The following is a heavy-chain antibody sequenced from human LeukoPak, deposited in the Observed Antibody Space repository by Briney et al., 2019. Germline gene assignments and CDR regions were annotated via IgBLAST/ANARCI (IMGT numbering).Heavy chain of an antibody. J-gene: IGHJ3*02. CDR1: GGTFSSYA. Sequence: ASVKVSCKASGGTFSSYAISWVRQAPGQGLEWMGRIIPILGIANYAQKFQGRVTITADKSTSTAYMELSSLRSEDTAVYYCARVPGRDGYPRAFDIWGQGTMVTVSS. CDR3: ARVPGRDGYPRAFDI. V-gene: IGHV1-69*04. D-gene: IGHD5-24*01. CDR2: IIPILGIA.